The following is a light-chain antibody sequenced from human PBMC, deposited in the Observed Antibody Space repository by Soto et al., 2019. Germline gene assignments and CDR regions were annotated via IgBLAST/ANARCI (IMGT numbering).Light chain of an antibody. Sequence: AIRMTQSPSSLSASTGDRVTITCRASQGISSYLAWYRQKPGEAPKLLIYAASTLQSGVPSRFSGSGSGTDFTLTISCLQSEDFATYYCQQYYSYPRTFGQGTKVDIK. CDR2: AAS. CDR3: QQYYSYPRT. J-gene: IGKJ1*01. V-gene: IGKV1-8*01. CDR1: QGISSY.